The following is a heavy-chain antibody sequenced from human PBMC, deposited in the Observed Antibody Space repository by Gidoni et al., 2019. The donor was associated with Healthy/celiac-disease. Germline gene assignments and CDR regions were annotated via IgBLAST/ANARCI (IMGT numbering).Heavy chain of an antibody. D-gene: IGHD2-15*01. CDR3: ARDRNVVVVAATPSAFDI. CDR1: GGTFSSYT. J-gene: IGHJ3*02. V-gene: IGHV1-69*08. Sequence: QVQLVQSGAEVKKPGSSVKVSCKASGGTFSSYTISWVRQAPGQGLEWMGRIIPILGIANYEQKFQGRVTITADKSTSTAYMELSSLRSEDTAVYYCARDRNVVVVAATPSAFDIWGQGTMVTVSS. CDR2: IIPILGIA.